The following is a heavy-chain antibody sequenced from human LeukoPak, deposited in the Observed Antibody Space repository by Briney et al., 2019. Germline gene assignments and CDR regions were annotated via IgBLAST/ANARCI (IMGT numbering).Heavy chain of an antibody. J-gene: IGHJ4*02. CDR2: IYTSGRT. Sequence: SETLSLTCTVSGGSISSGSYYWSWIRQPAGKGLEWIGRIYTSGRTNYNPSLKSRVTISVDTSKNQFSLKLSSVTAADTAVYYCARGLDWLLYFDYWGQGTLVTVSS. D-gene: IGHD3-9*01. CDR3: ARGLDWLLYFDY. CDR1: GGSISSGSYY. V-gene: IGHV4-61*02.